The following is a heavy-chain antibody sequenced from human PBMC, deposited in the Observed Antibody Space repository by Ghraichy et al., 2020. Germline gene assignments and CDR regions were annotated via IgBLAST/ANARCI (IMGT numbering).Heavy chain of an antibody. J-gene: IGHJ4*02. CDR1: GFSLSNARMG. Sequence: SGPTLVKPTETLTLTCTVSGFSLSNARMGVSWIRQPPGKALEWLAHIFSNDEKSYSTSLKSRLTISKDTSKSQVVLTMTNMDPVDTATYYCAAVPDYGDYKREPYFDYWGQGTLVTVSS. V-gene: IGHV2-26*01. D-gene: IGHD4-17*01. CDR3: AAVPDYGDYKREPYFDY. CDR2: IFSNDEK.